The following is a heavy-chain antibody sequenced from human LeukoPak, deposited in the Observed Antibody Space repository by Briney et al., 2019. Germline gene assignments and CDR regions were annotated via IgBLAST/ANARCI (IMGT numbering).Heavy chain of an antibody. CDR1: GDSVSSNSAA. Sequence: SQTLSLTCAISGDSVSSNSAAWNWIRQSPSRGLEWLGRTYYRSKWYNDYALSVKSRITINPDTSKNQFSLQLNSVTPEDTAVYYCAGVKCSDRSGNCYWYFDLWGRGTLVTVSS. CDR3: AGVKCSDRSGNCYWYFDL. CDR2: TYYRSKWYN. V-gene: IGHV6-1*01. D-gene: IGHD4-23*01. J-gene: IGHJ2*01.